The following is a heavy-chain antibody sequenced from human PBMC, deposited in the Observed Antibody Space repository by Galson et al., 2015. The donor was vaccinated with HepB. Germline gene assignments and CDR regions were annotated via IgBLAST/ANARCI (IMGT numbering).Heavy chain of an antibody. J-gene: IGHJ3*02. Sequence: SVKVSCKASGYTFTSYGISWVRQAPGQGLEWMGWISAYNGNTNYAQKLQGRVTMTTDTSTSTAYMELRSLRSDDTAVYYCAREAHVRELLGHDAFDIWGQGTMVTVPS. D-gene: IGHD1-26*01. V-gene: IGHV1-18*01. CDR1: GYTFTSYG. CDR2: ISAYNGNT. CDR3: AREAHVRELLGHDAFDI.